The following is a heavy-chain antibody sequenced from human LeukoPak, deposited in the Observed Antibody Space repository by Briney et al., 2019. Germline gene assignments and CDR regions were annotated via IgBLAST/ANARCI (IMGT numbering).Heavy chain of an antibody. CDR3: VRGKDGGTYDY. J-gene: IGHJ4*01. CDR2: FKPNTRTA. Sequence: GASVKVSCKASGYTFTTYYLHWVRQAPGQGLEWMGTFKPNTRTAHQGLGFRDRVSMTGDMSTSTVFIELNSLRSEDTAVYYCVRGKDGGTYDYWGQGTLVTVST. V-gene: IGHV1-46*01. CDR1: GYTFTTYY. D-gene: IGHD3-16*01.